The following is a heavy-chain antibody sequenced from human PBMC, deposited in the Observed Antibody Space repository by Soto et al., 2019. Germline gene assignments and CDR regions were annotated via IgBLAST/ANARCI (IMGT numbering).Heavy chain of an antibody. Sequence: QVQLQESGPGLVKPSQTLSLTCTVSGGSISSGDYYWSWIRQPPGKGLEWIGYIYYSGSTYYNPSLKSRVTITVDTSKNQFSLKLSSVIAADTAVYYCARDSLLVPAADYYYGMDVWGQGTTVTVSS. J-gene: IGHJ6*02. CDR3: ARDSLLVPAADYYYGMDV. CDR2: IYYSGST. D-gene: IGHD2-2*01. V-gene: IGHV4-30-4*01. CDR1: GGSISSGDYY.